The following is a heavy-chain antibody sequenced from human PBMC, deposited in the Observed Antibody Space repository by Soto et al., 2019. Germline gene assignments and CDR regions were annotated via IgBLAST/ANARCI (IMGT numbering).Heavy chain of an antibody. CDR1: GFSLGTHGVA. CDR2: IYWDDDK. Sequence: QITLKESGPTLVKPTQTLTLTCTFSGFSLGTHGVAVGWVRQPAGKALEWLALIYWDDDKYYSASLNSRLTTXKXTPKNQVVLTMTSMDPGDPGTYSCAHAMLYCRGGSCSTYFDSWGQGTLVTVSS. V-gene: IGHV2-5*02. D-gene: IGHD2-15*01. J-gene: IGHJ4*02. CDR3: AHAMLYCRGGSCSTYFDS.